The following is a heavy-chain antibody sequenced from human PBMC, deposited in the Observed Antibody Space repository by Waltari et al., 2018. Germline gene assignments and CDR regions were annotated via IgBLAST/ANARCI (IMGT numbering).Heavy chain of an antibody. Sequence: QVQLQESGPGLVKPSETLSLTCTVSGGSISSYYWSWIRQPAGKGLEWIGRIYTSGSTNYNPSLKSRVTMSVDTSKNQFSLKLSSVTAADTAVYYCAREGTVVDNNNWFDPWGQGTLVTVSS. V-gene: IGHV4-4*07. D-gene: IGHD2-15*01. CDR1: GGSISSYY. CDR3: AREGTVVDNNNWFDP. J-gene: IGHJ5*02. CDR2: IYTSGST.